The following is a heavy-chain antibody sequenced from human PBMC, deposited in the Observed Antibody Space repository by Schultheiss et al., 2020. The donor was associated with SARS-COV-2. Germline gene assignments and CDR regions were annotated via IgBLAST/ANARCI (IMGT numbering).Heavy chain of an antibody. D-gene: IGHD6-13*01. CDR3: TRGQQLVRYYYYYGMDV. CDR1: GFTFGDYA. J-gene: IGHJ6*02. V-gene: IGHV3-49*04. CDR2: IRSKAYGGTT. Sequence: GGSLRPSCTASGFTFGDYAMSWVRQAPGKGLEWVGFIRSKAYGGTTEYAASVKGRFTISRDDSKSIAYLQMNSLKTEDTAVYYCTRGQQLVRYYYYYGMDVWGQGTTVTVSS.